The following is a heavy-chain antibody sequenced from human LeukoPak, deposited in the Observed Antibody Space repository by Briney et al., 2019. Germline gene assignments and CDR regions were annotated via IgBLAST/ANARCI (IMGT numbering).Heavy chain of an antibody. CDR3: ARDLDAFDI. V-gene: IGHV3-48*04. CDR2: ISSSGTNI. J-gene: IGHJ3*02. Sequence: GGSLRLSCAASGFTFSSYSMNWVRQAPGKGLEWISYISSSGTNIYYAESVKGRFTISRDNAKNSLYLQMNSLRVEDTAVYYCARDLDAFDIWGQGTMVTVSS. CDR1: GFTFSSYS.